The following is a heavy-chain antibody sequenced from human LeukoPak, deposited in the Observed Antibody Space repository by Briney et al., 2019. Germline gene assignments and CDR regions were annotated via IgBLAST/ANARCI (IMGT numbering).Heavy chain of an antibody. J-gene: IGHJ6*02. Sequence: GASVKVSCKASGCTFTGYYMHWVRQAPGQGLEWMGRINPNSGGTNYARKFQGRVTMTRDTSISTAYMELSRLRSDDTAVYYCARSSGSYKYGMDVWGQGTTVTISS. V-gene: IGHV1-2*06. CDR3: ARSSGSYKYGMDV. CDR2: INPNSGGT. CDR1: GCTFTGYY. D-gene: IGHD6-19*01.